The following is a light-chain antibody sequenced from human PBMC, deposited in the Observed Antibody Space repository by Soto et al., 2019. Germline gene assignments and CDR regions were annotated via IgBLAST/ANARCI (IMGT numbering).Light chain of an antibody. J-gene: IGLJ1*01. CDR2: EVS. CDR1: STDVGGYNY. CDR3: TSYTSRSTLV. Sequence: QSALTQPASVSGSRGQSITLSCTGTSTDVGGYNYVSWYQQHPGKAPKLMIYEVSNRPSGVSNRFSGSKSGNTASLSISGLQAEDEADYYCTSYTSRSTLVFGTGTKLTVL. V-gene: IGLV2-14*01.